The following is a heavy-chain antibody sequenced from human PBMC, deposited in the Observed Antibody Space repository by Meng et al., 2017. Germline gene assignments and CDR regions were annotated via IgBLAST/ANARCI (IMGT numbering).Heavy chain of an antibody. CDR1: GGTFSRYA. J-gene: IGHJ4*02. V-gene: IGHV1-69*06. Sequence: QVQLVQAGAVGTRPGSLVKVSCKASGGTFSRYAISWVRQAPGQGLEWMGGIIPIFGTANYAQKFQGRVTITADKSTSTAYMELSSLRSEDTAVYYCARGVGYGGNSLYFDYWGQGTLVTVSS. D-gene: IGHD4-23*01. CDR3: ARGVGYGGNSLYFDY. CDR2: IIPIFGTA.